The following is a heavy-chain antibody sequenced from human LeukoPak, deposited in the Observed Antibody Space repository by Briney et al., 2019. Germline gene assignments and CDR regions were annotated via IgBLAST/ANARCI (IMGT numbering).Heavy chain of an antibody. V-gene: IGHV3-64*01. D-gene: IGHD6-13*01. CDR1: GFTFRSNP. CDR2: ISGDGGDI. Sequence: GGSLRLSCAASGFTFRSNPMHWVRQAPGKGLESIAAISGDGGDIYYANSVRGRFTISRDNSENTLYLRMGSLTAEDMAVYYCAREGTPGTLDYWGQGTLVTVSS. J-gene: IGHJ4*02. CDR3: AREGTPGTLDY.